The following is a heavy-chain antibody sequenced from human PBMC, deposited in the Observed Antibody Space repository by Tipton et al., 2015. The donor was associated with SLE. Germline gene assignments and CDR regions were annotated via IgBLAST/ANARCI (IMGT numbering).Heavy chain of an antibody. J-gene: IGHJ4*02. CDR1: GEALGGQY. Sequence: GEALGGQYWSWIRQPPGKGLEWIGEVFRGGSTNYSPSLESRVTITVDMSKNQFSLRLISVTAADTAVYYCARGPPRLVWYYFDYWGQGTLVTVSS. D-gene: IGHD3-16*01. CDR3: ARGPPRLVWYYFDY. CDR2: VFRGGST. V-gene: IGHV4-34*01.